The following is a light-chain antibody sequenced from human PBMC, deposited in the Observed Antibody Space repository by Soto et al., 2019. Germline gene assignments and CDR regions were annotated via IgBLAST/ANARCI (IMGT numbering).Light chain of an antibody. V-gene: IGLV2-14*01. J-gene: IGLJ1*01. CDR1: SSDVGGYNY. CDR3: SSYTSSSTPCV. Sequence: SVLTHPAPLSGSPGQSINISRPGTSSDVGGYNYVSWYQQHPGKAPKLMIYDVSNRPSGVSNRFSGSKSGNTASLTISGLQAEDEADYYCSSYTSSSTPCVFGTGTKVTVL. CDR2: DVS.